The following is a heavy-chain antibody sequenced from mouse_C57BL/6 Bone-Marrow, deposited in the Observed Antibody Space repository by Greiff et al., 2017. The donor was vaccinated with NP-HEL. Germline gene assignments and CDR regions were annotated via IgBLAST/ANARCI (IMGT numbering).Heavy chain of an antibody. J-gene: IGHJ2*01. CDR2: IDPANGNT. V-gene: IGHV14-3*01. Sequence: EVKLQESVAELVRPGASVKLSCTASGFNIKNTYMHWVKQRPEQGLEWIGRIDPANGNTKYAPKFQGQATITADTSSNTVYLQLSSLTSEYTAIYYCVRSLGFDYWGQGTTLTVSS. D-gene: IGHD4-1*01. CDR3: VRSLGFDY. CDR1: GFNIKNTY.